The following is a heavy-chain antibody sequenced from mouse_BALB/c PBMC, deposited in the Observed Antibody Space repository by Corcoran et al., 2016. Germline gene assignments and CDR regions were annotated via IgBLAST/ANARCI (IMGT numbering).Heavy chain of an antibody. D-gene: IGHD3-3*01. V-gene: IGHV1S136*01. CDR3: AREVPGGDPFDY. Sequence: EVQLQQSGPELVKPGASVKMSCKASGYTFTSYVMNWVKQKPGQGLEWIGYIYPYNDGTKYNENFKGKATLTSDKSSSAVYMEFSSLTSEDSAVYYCAREVPGGDPFDYWGQGATLTVSS. CDR1: GYTFTSYV. J-gene: IGHJ2*01. CDR2: IYPYNDGT.